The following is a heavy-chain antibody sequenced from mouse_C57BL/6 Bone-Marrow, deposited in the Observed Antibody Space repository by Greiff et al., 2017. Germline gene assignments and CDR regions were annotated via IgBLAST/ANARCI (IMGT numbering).Heavy chain of an antibody. CDR1: GYAFTNYL. D-gene: IGHD2-4*01. J-gene: IGHJ4*01. CDR3: ARSGGLRRYYYAMDY. Sequence: QVQLQQSGAELVRPGTSVKVSCKASGYAFTNYLIEWVKQRPGQGLEWIGVINPGSGGTNYNEQFKGKATLTADKSSSTAYMQLSSLTSEDSAVYFCARSGGLRRYYYAMDYWGQGTSVTVSS. CDR2: INPGSGGT. V-gene: IGHV1-54*01.